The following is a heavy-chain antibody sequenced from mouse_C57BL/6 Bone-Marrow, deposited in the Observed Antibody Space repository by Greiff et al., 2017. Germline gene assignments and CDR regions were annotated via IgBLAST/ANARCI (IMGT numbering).Heavy chain of an antibody. CDR2: IYPRSGNT. V-gene: IGHV1-81*01. CDR3: ARELYWYFDV. J-gene: IGHJ1*03. CDR1: GYTFTSYG. Sequence: VQLQESGAELARPGASVKLSCKASGYTFTSYGISWVKQRTGQGLEWIGEIYPRSGNTYYNEKFKGKATLTADKSSSTAYMELRSLTSEDSAVYFCARELYWYFDVWGTGTTVTVSA.